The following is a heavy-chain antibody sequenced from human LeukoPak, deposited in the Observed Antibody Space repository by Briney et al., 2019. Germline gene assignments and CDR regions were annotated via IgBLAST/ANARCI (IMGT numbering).Heavy chain of an antibody. V-gene: IGHV4-59*01. Sequence: SETLSLTCAVSGVSFNSYYWSWIRQPPGKGLEWVGYVSYSGSTNYNPSLESRLTLSVATSKNQFSLRVNSVTAADTAVYYCARLQPLPGIAVAGTNNWFDPWGQGTLVTVSS. CDR1: GVSFNSYY. CDR3: ARLQPLPGIAVAGTNNWFDP. D-gene: IGHD6-19*01. CDR2: VSYSGST. J-gene: IGHJ5*02.